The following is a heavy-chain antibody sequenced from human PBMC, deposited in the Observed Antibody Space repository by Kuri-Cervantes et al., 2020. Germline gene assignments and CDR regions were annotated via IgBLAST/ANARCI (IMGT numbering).Heavy chain of an antibody. D-gene: IGHD3-10*01. CDR1: GGSISGYY. V-gene: IGHV4-31*03. J-gene: IGHJ5*02. Sequence: SETLSLTCTVSGGSISGYYWSWIRQHPGKGLEWIGYIYYSGSTYYNPSLKSRVTISVDTSKNQFSLKLSSVTAADTAVYYCARDGGEMVRGVIGWFDPWGQGTLVTVSS. CDR3: ARDGGEMVRGVIGWFDP. CDR2: IYYSGST.